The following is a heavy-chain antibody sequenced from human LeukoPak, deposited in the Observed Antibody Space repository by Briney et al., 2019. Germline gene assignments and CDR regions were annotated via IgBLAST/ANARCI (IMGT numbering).Heavy chain of an antibody. V-gene: IGHV3-23*01. CDR3: AKASHYDNSGYQYYFDY. CDR2: ISGRGGST. CDR1: GFTFSSYA. D-gene: IGHD3-22*01. J-gene: IGHJ4*02. Sequence: GGSLRLSCAASGFTFSSYAMRWARHAPGRGLDWVSAISGRGGSTFYAHSVKGRFTISRHNSKNTLYLQVNSLRAEDTAVYYCAKASHYDNSGYQYYFDYWGQGTLVTVSS.